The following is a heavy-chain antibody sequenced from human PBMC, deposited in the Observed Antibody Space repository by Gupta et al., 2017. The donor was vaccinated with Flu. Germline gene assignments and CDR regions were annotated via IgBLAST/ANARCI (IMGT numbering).Heavy chain of an antibody. J-gene: IGHJ4*02. CDR3: TRGYCSSTSCYTFDD. Sequence: GEGLEWVGRIKSKANSYATAYAASMKGRFTMSRDDSKNTAYLQMNSLKTEDTAVYYCTRGYCSSTSCYTFDDWGQGTLVTVSS. V-gene: IGHV3-73*01. D-gene: IGHD2-2*02. CDR2: IKSKANSYAT.